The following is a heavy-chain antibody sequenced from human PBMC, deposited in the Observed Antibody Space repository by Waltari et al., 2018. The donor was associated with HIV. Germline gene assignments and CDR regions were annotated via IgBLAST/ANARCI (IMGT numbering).Heavy chain of an antibody. CDR2: IGGSGGST. Sequence: EVQLLESGGGLVQPGGSLRLSCAASGFTFSSYAMSWVRQAPGKGLEWVSAIGGSGGSTDYADSVKVRFTISRDNSKNTLYLQMNSLRAEYTAVYYCAKGHYDFWSGSYYYGMDVWGQGTTVTVSS. J-gene: IGHJ6*02. CDR1: GFTFSSYA. V-gene: IGHV3-23*01. D-gene: IGHD3-3*01. CDR3: AKGHYDFWSGSYYYGMDV.